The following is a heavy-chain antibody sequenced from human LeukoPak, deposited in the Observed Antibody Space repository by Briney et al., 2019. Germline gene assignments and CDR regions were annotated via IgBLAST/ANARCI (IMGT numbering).Heavy chain of an antibody. V-gene: IGHV3-49*03. CDR1: GFPFGDYG. CDR2: IRSKAYGGTA. D-gene: IGHD6-19*01. Sequence: PGGSLRLSCTTSGFPFGDYGLSWFRQAPGKGLEWVSHIRSKAYGGTAEYATSVKGRFIISRDDSKSIAHLQMSSLKTEDTAVYFCTRGYDTSGWLFDYWGQGTLVAVSS. CDR3: TRGYDTSGWLFDY. J-gene: IGHJ4*02.